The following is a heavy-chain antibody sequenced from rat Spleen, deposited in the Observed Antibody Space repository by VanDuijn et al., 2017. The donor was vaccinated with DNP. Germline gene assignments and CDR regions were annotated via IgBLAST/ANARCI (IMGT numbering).Heavy chain of an antibody. CDR1: GFTFNNYW. CDR2: ITNTGGST. CDR3: TSQAGGYRYDYFDY. D-gene: IGHD1-5*01. J-gene: IGHJ2*01. V-gene: IGHV5-31*01. Sequence: EVRLVESGGGLVQPGRSLKLSCVASGFTFNNYWMTWIRQAPGKGLEWVASITNTGGSTYYPDSWKGRFTISRDNAKSTLYLQMNSLMSEDTATYSCTSQAGGYRYDYFDYWGQGVMVTVAS.